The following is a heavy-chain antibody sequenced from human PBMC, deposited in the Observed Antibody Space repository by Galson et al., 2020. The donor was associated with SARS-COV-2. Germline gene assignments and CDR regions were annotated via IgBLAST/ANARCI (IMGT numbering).Heavy chain of an antibody. CDR3: AKDIGGYYYGSGSDYYGMDV. V-gene: IGHV3-9*01. J-gene: IGHJ6*02. CDR2: ISWNSGSI. CDR1: GFTFDDYA. D-gene: IGHD3-10*01. Sequence: GGSLRLSCAASGFTFDDYAMHWVRQAPGKGLEWVSGISWNSGSIGYADSVKGRFTISRDNAKNSLYLQMNSLRAEDTALYYCAKDIGGYYYGSGSDYYGMDVWGQGTTVTVSS.